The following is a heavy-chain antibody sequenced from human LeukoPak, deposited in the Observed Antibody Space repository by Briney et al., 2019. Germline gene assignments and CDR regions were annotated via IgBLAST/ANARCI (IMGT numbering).Heavy chain of an antibody. CDR2: VHLDGRT. J-gene: IGHJ4*02. Sequence: SETLSLTCGVSGGSVTSTNWWTWVRQPPGKGLEWIGEVHLDGRTNYNPSLKSRLTMSVDLSENHVSLKLTSVTAADTAVYYRAREGGFYRPLDYSGQGTLVTVSS. V-gene: IGHV4-4*02. D-gene: IGHD3-3*01. CDR3: AREGGFYRPLDY. CDR1: GGSVTSTNW.